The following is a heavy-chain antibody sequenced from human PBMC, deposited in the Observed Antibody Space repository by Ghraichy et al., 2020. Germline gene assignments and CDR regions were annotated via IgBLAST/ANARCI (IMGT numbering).Heavy chain of an antibody. CDR1: GDSINNYY. D-gene: IGHD5-24*01. Sequence: SETLSLTCSVSGDSINNYYWSWIRQPPGKGLEYIGYIHYSGSTNYNPSLKSRVSISVDTSKNQFTLRLNSVTAADTAVYFCARDLGDGFNWGFWGQGTLVTVSS. CDR2: IHYSGST. J-gene: IGHJ4*02. CDR3: ARDLGDGFNWGF. V-gene: IGHV4-59*01.